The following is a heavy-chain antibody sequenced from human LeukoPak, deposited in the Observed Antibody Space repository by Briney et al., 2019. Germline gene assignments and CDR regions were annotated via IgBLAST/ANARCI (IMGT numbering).Heavy chain of an antibody. J-gene: IGHJ2*01. CDR3: ATVMTGSRYFDL. D-gene: IGHD1-1*01. CDR2: IDYSGTT. V-gene: IGHV4-31*01. Sequence: SETLSLTCTVSGGSISSNKYYWSWIRQHPGKGLEWIGYIDYSGTTYYNPSLNRPVTIPVDTSENQFSLTLDSVTAADTAVFYCATVMTGSRYFDLWGRGTLVTVSS. CDR1: GGSISSNKYY.